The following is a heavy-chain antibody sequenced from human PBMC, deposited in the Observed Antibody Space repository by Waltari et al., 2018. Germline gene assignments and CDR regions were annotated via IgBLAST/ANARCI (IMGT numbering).Heavy chain of an antibody. D-gene: IGHD6-13*01. CDR3: ARDRQYSSSWGAFDI. J-gene: IGHJ3*02. CDR2: ISSSSYI. V-gene: IGHV3-21*01. CDR1: GFTFSSYS. Sequence: EVQLVESGGGLVKPGGSPRLSCAASGFTFSSYSMNWVRQAPGKGLEWVSSISSSSYIYYADSVKGRFTISRDNAKNSLYLQMNSLRAEDTAVYYCARDRQYSSSWGAFDIWGQGTMVTVSS.